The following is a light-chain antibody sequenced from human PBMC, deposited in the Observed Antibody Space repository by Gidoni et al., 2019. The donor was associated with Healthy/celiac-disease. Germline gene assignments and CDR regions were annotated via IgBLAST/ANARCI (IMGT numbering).Light chain of an antibody. J-gene: IGKJ4*01. Sequence: IVMTHSPDSLAVSLGERATINCKSSQSVLYSSNNKNYLAWYQQKPGQPPNLLIYWASTRESGVPDRFSGSGSGTDFTLTISSLQAEDVAVYYCQQYYSTPLTFGGGTKVEIK. V-gene: IGKV4-1*01. CDR3: QQYYSTPLT. CDR1: QSVLYSSNNKNY. CDR2: WAS.